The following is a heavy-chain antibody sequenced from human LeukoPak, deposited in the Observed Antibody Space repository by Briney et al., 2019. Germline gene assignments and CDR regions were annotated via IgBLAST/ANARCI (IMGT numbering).Heavy chain of an antibody. J-gene: IGHJ4*02. V-gene: IGHV3-30*18. CDR1: GFTFSTYG. CDR2: ISYDGSNK. D-gene: IGHD1-26*01. Sequence: GRSLRLSCAASGFTFSTYGMHWVPQAPGRGLEWVAVISYDGSNKYYADSVKGRFTISRDNSKNTLYLQMNSLGAEDTAVYYCAKVFFSGSYYAASDYWGQGTLVTVSS. CDR3: AKVFFSGSYYAASDY.